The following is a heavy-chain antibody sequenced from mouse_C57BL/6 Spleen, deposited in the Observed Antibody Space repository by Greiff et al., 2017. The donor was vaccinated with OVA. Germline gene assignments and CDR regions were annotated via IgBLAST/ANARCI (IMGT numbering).Heavy chain of an antibody. CDR2: IYPGDGDT. CDR1: GYAFSSYW. J-gene: IGHJ3*01. D-gene: IGHD2-14*01. Sequence: QVQLKESGAELVKPGASVKISCKASGYAFSSYWMNWVKQRPGKGLEWIGQIYPGDGDTNYNGKFKGKATLTADKSSSTAYMQLSSLTSEDSAVYFCAREETFLYYRGSWFAYWGQGTLVTVSA. V-gene: IGHV1-80*01. CDR3: AREETFLYYRGSWFAY.